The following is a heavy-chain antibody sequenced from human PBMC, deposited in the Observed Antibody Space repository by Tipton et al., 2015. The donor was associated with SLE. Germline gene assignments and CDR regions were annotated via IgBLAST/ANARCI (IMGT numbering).Heavy chain of an antibody. J-gene: IGHJ6*02. V-gene: IGHV3-7*01. CDR1: GFTFSRYW. D-gene: IGHD3-22*01. CDR3: ARHGVTMIVNEGGMDV. Sequence: SLRLSCAASGFTFSRYWMSWVRQTPGKGLEWVANIKQDGSEKYYVDSVKGRFTISRDNAKNSLYLQMNSLRAEDAAVYYCARHGVTMIVNEGGMDVWGQGTTVTVSS. CDR2: IKQDGSEK.